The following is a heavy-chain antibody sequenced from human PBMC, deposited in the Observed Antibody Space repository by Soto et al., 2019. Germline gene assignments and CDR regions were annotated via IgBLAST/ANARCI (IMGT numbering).Heavy chain of an antibody. CDR2: IYYSGST. J-gene: IGHJ4*02. CDR3: AGGERATLYFDY. D-gene: IGHD5-12*01. CDR1: GGSISSSSYY. Sequence: SETLSLTCTVSGGSISSSSYYWGWIRQPPGKGLEWIGSIYYSGSTYYTPSLKSRVTISVHTSKNHFSLKLSSVTAADTAVYYCAGGERATLYFDYWGQGTLVTVSS. V-gene: IGHV4-39*02.